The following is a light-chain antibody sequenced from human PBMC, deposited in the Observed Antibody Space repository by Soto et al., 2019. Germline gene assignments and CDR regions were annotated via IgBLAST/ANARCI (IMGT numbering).Light chain of an antibody. J-gene: IGKJ1*01. CDR3: QQYITYRT. CDR1: QSISSW. V-gene: IGKV1-5*01. Sequence: DIQMTQSPSTLSASVGDRVTITCRASQSISSWLAWYQQKPGKAPKLLIYDASSRATGIPDRFSGSGSGTEFTLTISSLQPDDFATYYCQQYITYRTFGPGTKVDIK. CDR2: DAS.